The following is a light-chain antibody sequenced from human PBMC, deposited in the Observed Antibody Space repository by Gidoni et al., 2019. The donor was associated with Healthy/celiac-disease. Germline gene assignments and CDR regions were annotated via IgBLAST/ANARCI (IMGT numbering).Light chain of an antibody. CDR2: WAS. J-gene: IGKJ1*01. CDR3: QQYYSSPQT. CDR1: QSVLYSSNNKNY. Sequence: VSLGERATINCKSSQSVLYSSNNKNYLAWYQQKPGKPPKLLIYWASTRESGVPDLFSGSGSGTDFTLTISSLQAEDVAVYYCQQYYSSPQTFGQGTKVEIK. V-gene: IGKV4-1*01.